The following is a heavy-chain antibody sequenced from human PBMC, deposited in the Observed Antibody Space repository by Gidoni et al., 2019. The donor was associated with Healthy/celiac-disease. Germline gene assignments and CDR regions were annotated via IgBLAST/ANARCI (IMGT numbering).Heavy chain of an antibody. J-gene: IGHJ6*02. CDR3: ARDQGVAGTDYYYGMDV. CDR1: GFTFSSYS. Sequence: EVQLVESGGGLVKPGGSLRLSCAASGFTFSSYSMNWVRQAPGKGLEWVSSISSSSSYIYYADSVKGRFTISRDNAKNSLYLQMNSLRAEDTAVYYCARDQGVAGTDYYYGMDVWGQGTTVTVSS. D-gene: IGHD6-19*01. V-gene: IGHV3-21*01. CDR2: ISSSSSYI.